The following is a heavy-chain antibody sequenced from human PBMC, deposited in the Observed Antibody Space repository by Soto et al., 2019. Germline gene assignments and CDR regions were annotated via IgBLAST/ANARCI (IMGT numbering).Heavy chain of an antibody. CDR1: GGTFSSYT. V-gene: IGHV1-69*08. J-gene: IGHJ5*02. CDR2: IIPILGIA. D-gene: IGHD2-15*01. CDR3: ARDIVVVVAATGAFAGSRGFDP. Sequence: QVQLVQSGAEVKKPGSSVKVSCKASGGTFSSYTISWVRQAPGQGLEWMGRIIPILGIANYAQKFQGRVTITADKSTSTAYMELSSLRSEDTAMYYRARDIVVVVAATGAFAGSRGFDPWGQGTLVTVSS.